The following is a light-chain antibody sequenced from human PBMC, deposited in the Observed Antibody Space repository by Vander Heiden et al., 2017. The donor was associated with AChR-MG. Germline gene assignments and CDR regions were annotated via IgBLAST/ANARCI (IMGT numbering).Light chain of an antibody. CDR2: GKN. Sequence: SSELTQDPAVSVALGPTVRITCPGDSLRSYYASWYQQKPGQAPVLVIYGKNNRPSGIPDRFSGSSSGNTASLTITGAQAEDEADYYCNSRDSSGNHYVFGTGTKVTVL. CDR1: SLRSYY. CDR3: NSRDSSGNHYV. J-gene: IGLJ1*01. V-gene: IGLV3-19*01.